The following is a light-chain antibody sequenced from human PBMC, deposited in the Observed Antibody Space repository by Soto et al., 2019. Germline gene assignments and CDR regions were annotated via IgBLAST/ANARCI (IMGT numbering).Light chain of an antibody. Sequence: QSALTQPASVSGSPGQSITISCTGTSSDVGFYNLVSWYHQYPGKAPKLILYAGTKRPSGLSTRFSGSMSGSTASLTISGLQAEDEGNYYCCSYATSDTLLFGGGTQLTVL. CDR2: AGT. J-gene: IGLJ2*01. CDR1: SSDVGFYNL. V-gene: IGLV2-23*01. CDR3: CSYATSDTLL.